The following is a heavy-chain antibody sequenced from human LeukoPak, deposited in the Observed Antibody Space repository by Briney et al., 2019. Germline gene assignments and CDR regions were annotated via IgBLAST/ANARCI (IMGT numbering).Heavy chain of an antibody. CDR2: ISAYNGNT. J-gene: IGHJ4*02. CDR3: ARAPLVRGGPGDFDY. Sequence: ASVKVSCKASGYTFTSYGISWVRQAPGQGLEWMGWISAYNGNTNYAQKLQGRVTMTTDTSTSTAYMELRSLRSDDTAVYYCARAPLVRGGPGDFDYWGQGTLVTVSS. D-gene: IGHD6-6*01. CDR1: GYTFTSYG. V-gene: IGHV1-18*01.